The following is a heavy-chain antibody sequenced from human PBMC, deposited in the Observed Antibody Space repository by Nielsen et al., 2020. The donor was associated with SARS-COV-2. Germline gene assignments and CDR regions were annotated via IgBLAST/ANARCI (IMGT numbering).Heavy chain of an antibody. CDR2: ISSSSSYI. J-gene: IGHJ4*02. CDR1: GFTFSSYA. CDR3: ARDDYGDYGRCWDY. D-gene: IGHD4-17*01. Sequence: GGSLRLSCAASGFTFSSYAMNWVRQAPGKGLEWVSSISSSSSYIYYADSVKGRFTISRDNAKNSLYLQMNSLRAEDTAVYYCARDDYGDYGRCWDYWGQGTLVTVSS. V-gene: IGHV3-21*01.